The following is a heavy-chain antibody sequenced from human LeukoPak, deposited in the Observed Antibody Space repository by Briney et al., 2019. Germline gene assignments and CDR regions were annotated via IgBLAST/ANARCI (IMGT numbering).Heavy chain of an antibody. D-gene: IGHD2-2*02. CDR2: ISSNGGST. Sequence: GGSLRLSCAASGLTFSSYAMHWVRQAPGKGLEYVSAISSNGGSTYYANSVKGRFTISRDNSKNTLYLQMGSLRAEDMAVYYCASGPLVGRYCSSTSCYNYWGQGTLVTVSS. CDR1: GLTFSSYA. CDR3: ASGPLVGRYCSSTSCYNY. J-gene: IGHJ4*02. V-gene: IGHV3-64*01.